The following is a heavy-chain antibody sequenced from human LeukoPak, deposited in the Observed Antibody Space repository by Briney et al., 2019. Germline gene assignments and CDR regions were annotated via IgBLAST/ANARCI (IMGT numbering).Heavy chain of an antibody. CDR3: AKETEGYQLPGPSFDY. CDR2: IRNDGNDK. D-gene: IGHD2-2*01. CDR1: GFTFSSYW. V-gene: IGHV3-30*02. J-gene: IGHJ4*02. Sequence: GGSLRLSCAASGFTFSSYWMSWVRQAPGKGLEWVTLIRNDGNDKYYADSVKGRFTISRDNSKNTLDLQMNSLRAEDTAIYYCAKETEGYQLPGPSFDYWGQGTLVTVSS.